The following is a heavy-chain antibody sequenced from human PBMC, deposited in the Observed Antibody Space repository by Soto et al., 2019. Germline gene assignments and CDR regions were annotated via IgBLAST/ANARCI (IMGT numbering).Heavy chain of an antibody. CDR3: ARRNGIDF. V-gene: IGHV4-59*08. CDR2: ISDSGST. CDR1: GASVTSFY. D-gene: IGHD2-8*01. Sequence: SETLSLTCTVSGASVTSFYWGWIRQAPGKGLEWIGYISDSGSTNYSPSLGSRVTISVDTSKNQFSLRLTSVTAADTAVYYCARRNGIDFWGQGTLVTVSS. J-gene: IGHJ4*02.